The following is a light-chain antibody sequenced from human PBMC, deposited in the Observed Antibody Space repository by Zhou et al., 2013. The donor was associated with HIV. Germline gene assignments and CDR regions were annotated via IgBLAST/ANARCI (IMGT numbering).Light chain of an antibody. CDR3: QKYNSAPWT. CDR2: KAS. J-gene: IGKJ1*01. Sequence: DIQMTQSPSTLSASVGDRVTITCRASQSISSWLAWYQQKPGKAPQLLIYKASILESGVPSRFSGSGSGTDFTLTITSLQPEDVATYYCQKYNSAPWTFGQGTKVEIK. CDR1: QSISSW. V-gene: IGKV1-5*03.